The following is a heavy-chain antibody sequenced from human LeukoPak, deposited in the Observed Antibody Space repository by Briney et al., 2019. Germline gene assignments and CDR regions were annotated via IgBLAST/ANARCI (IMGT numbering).Heavy chain of an antibody. J-gene: IGHJ5*02. Sequence: PSETLSLTSTVSVGSISSHYWSWIRQPPGKGLEWIWYIYYSGSTNYNPFLKSRVTISVDTSKNQFSLKLSSVTAADTAVYYCARGPYYGSGSSNWFDPWGQGTLVTVSS. CDR1: VGSISSHY. CDR2: IYYSGST. V-gene: IGHV4-59*11. CDR3: ARGPYYGSGSSNWFDP. D-gene: IGHD3-10*01.